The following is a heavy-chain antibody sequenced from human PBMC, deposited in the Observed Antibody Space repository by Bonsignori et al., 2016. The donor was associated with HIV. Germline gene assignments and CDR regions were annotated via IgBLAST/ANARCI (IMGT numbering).Heavy chain of an antibody. CDR1: GGSISSGSYY. D-gene: IGHD3-3*01. J-gene: IGHJ6*03. CDR3: ARGGLITIPFTVMDV. V-gene: IGHV4-61*02. Sequence: SETLSLTCTVSGGSISSGSYYWSWDPGSPPGRDWSGLGVSYTSGSTNYNPSLKSRVTISVDTSKNQFSLKLSSVTAADTAVYYCARGGLITIPFTVMDVWGKGTTVTVSS. CDR2: SYTSGST.